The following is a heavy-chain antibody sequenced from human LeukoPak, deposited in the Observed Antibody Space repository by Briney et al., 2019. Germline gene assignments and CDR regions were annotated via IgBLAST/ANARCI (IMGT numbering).Heavy chain of an antibody. CDR1: GFTFSDYY. CDR2: ISAGGRIT. J-gene: IGHJ4*02. CDR3: AKKSAGTLDD. V-gene: IGHV3-23*01. D-gene: IGHD6-13*01. Sequence: PGGSLRLSCAASGFTFSDYYMSWIRQAPGKGLEWVSVISAGGRITYYADSVKGRFTISRDNSKNTVDLQMNSLGAEDTAVYYCAKKSAGTLDDWGQGTLVTVSS.